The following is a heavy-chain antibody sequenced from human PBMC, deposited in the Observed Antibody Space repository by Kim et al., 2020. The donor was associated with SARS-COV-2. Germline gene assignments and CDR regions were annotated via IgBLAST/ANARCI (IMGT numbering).Heavy chain of an antibody. CDR3: GRDMGEPRTYGMDV. J-gene: IGHJ6*02. D-gene: IGHD3-16*01. V-gene: IGHV3-33*01. Sequence: GDSVKGRFTISRDNSKNTLYLQMNSLRDEDTAVYYCGRDMGEPRTYGMDVWGQGTTVTVSS.